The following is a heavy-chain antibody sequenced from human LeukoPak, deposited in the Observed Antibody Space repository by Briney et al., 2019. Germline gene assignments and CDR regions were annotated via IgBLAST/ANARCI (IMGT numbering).Heavy chain of an antibody. J-gene: IGHJ4*02. CDR3: AGTMVRGVTFDY. Sequence: PSETLSLTCTVSGGSISSGGYYWSWIRQHPGEGLEWIGYIYYSGSTYYNPSLKSRVTISVDTSKNQFSLKLSSVTAADTAVYYCAGTMVRGVTFDYWGQGTLVTVSS. V-gene: IGHV4-31*03. CDR2: IYYSGST. CDR1: GGSISSGGYY. D-gene: IGHD3-10*01.